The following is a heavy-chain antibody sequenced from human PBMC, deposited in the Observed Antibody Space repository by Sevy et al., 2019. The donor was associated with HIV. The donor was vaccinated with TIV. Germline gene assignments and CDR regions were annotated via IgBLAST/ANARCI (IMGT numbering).Heavy chain of an antibody. J-gene: IGHJ5*02. CDR1: GGSIRTYY. Sequence: SETLSLTCTVSGGSIRTYYWSWIRQAPGKGLEWIGDIFDSGSTAYNSSLKSRVTISADTSINQLSLKLTSVTAADTAIYYCARTHGALLRFLEDKWFDPWGQGSLVTVSS. D-gene: IGHD3-3*01. V-gene: IGHV4-59*01. CDR2: IFDSGST. CDR3: ARTHGALLRFLEDKWFDP.